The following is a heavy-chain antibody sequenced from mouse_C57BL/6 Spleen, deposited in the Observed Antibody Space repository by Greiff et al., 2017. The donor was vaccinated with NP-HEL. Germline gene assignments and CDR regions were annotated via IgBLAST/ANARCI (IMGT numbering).Heavy chain of an antibody. J-gene: IGHJ2*01. Sequence: VQLQQSGAELVRPGASVTLSCKASGYTFTDYEMHWVKQTPVHGLEWIGAIDPETGGTAYNQKFKGKAILTADKSSSTAYMELRSLTSEDSAVYYCTRVYYYGSSGYFDYWGQGTTLTVSS. CDR2: IDPETGGT. V-gene: IGHV1-15*01. D-gene: IGHD1-1*01. CDR1: GYTFTDYE. CDR3: TRVYYYGSSGYFDY.